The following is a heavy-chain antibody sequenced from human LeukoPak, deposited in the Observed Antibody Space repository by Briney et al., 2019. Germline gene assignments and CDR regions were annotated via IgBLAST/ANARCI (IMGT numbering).Heavy chain of an antibody. CDR1: GGSFSDYY. V-gene: IGHV4-34*01. CDR3: ARAAPPHDYCSSTSCYTRGIDY. J-gene: IGHJ4*02. Sequence: SDTLSLTRAVYGGSFSDYYWRWLRQPPGKGLEWIGEINHSGGTNYNPSLPSRVTISVDTSKIHFSLKLSSVTAADTAVYYCARAAPPHDYCSSTSCYTRGIDYWGQGTLVTVSS. CDR2: INHSGGT. D-gene: IGHD2-2*02.